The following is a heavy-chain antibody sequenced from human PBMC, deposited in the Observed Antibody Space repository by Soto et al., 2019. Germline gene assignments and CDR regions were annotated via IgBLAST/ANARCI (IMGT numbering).Heavy chain of an antibody. D-gene: IGHD2-2*01. CDR1: GGTFSSYA. J-gene: IGHJ6*02. Sequence: QVQLVQSGAEVKKPGSSVKVSCKASGGTFSSYAISWVRQAPGQGLEWMGGIIPISGTANYAQKFQGRVTITADECTSTAYMELRRLRSEDTAVYYCARSQGSSTSLEIYYYYYYGMDVWGQGTTVTVSS. CDR2: IIPISGTA. V-gene: IGHV1-69*01. CDR3: ARSQGSSTSLEIYYYYYYGMDV.